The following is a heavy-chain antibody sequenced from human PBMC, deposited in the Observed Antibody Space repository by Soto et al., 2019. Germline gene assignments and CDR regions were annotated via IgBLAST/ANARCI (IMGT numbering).Heavy chain of an antibody. V-gene: IGHV4-31*03. CDR2: IYYSGST. Sequence: QVQLQESGPGLVKPSQTLSLTCTVSGGSISSGGYYWNWIRQHPGKGLEWIGYIYYSGSTSYNPSLMSRVTVAAAATKNQFSLKRSSVTAADTAVYYGAREPRAWGQGTLVTVSS. CDR3: AREPRA. CDR1: GGSISSGGYY. J-gene: IGHJ5*02.